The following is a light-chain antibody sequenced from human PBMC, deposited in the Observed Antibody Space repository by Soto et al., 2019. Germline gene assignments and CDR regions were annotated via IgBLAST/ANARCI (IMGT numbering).Light chain of an antibody. Sequence: EIVLTQSPGTLSLSPWERATLSCRASQSVSRTYLAWYQQKPVQAPRLRIYATSSRATGIPDRFSGSGSGTDFTLTISRLEPEDFAVYYCQQYGRSGTFGQGTKVDIK. CDR2: ATS. CDR1: QSVSRTY. V-gene: IGKV3-20*01. J-gene: IGKJ1*01. CDR3: QQYGRSGT.